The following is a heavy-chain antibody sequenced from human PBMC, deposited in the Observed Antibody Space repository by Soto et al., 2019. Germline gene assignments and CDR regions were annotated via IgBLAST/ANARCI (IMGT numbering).Heavy chain of an antibody. V-gene: IGHV3-30-3*01. J-gene: IGHJ4*02. Sequence: QVQLVESGGGVVQPGRSRRLSCAASGFTLSSFTMHWVRQAPGKGLEGVAVISYDDGTNKDYADSVKGRFTISRDNPKNTLYLQMNSLRAEDTAVYYCARSIAVAGTPEFDYWGQGTLVTVSS. CDR1: GFTLSSFT. CDR3: ARSIAVAGTPEFDY. CDR2: ISYDDGTNK. D-gene: IGHD6-19*01.